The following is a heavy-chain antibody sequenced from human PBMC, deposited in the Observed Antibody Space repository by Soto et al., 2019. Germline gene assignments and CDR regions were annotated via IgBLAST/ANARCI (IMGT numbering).Heavy chain of an antibody. D-gene: IGHD2-15*01. CDR2: IYYSGST. V-gene: IGHV4-59*08. CDR1: GGSISRDD. CDR3: ARVADCSGGSCYFHVDY. J-gene: IGHJ4*02. Sequence: PSETLSLTCTGSGGSISRDDWSWIRQPPGKGLEWIGYIYYSGSTNYNPSLKSRVTISVDTSKNQFSLKLSSVTAADTAVYYCARVADCSGGSCYFHVDYWGQGTLVTVSS.